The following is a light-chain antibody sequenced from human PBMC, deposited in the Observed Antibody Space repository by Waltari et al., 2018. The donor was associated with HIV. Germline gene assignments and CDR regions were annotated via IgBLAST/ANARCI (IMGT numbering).Light chain of an antibody. CDR2: AAS. CDR3: QQSYSTPE. J-gene: IGKJ1*01. V-gene: IGKV1-39*01. Sequence: DIQMTQSPSSLSASVGASVTITCRASQSISSYLNWYQQKPGKAPKLLIYAASSLQSGVPSRFSGSGSGTDFTLTISSLQPEDFATYYCQQSYSTPEFGQGTKVEIK. CDR1: QSISSY.